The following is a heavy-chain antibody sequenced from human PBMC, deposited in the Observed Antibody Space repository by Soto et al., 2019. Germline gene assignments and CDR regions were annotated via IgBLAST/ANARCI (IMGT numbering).Heavy chain of an antibody. V-gene: IGHV4-4*02. Sequence: PSETMSLTCAVSGGYISTSSWWSWVRQPPGKGLEWIGEVYRTGSTNYNPSLESRLTISVDKSKNQFSLKLTSVTAADTAVYYCARARATIAAAAIFDCWGQGTLVTVSS. J-gene: IGHJ4*02. CDR1: GGYISTSSW. CDR3: ARARATIAAAAIFDC. CDR2: VYRTGST. D-gene: IGHD6-13*01.